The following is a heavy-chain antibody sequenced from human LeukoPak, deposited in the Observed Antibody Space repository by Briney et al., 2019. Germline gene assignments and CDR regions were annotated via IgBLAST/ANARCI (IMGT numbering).Heavy chain of an antibody. J-gene: IGHJ3*02. D-gene: IGHD3-3*01. CDR3: AXXXXXXYXXFWSGPPDAFDI. V-gene: IGHV1-18*01. CDR2: ISAYNGNT. CDR1: GYTFTSYG. Sequence: GASVKVSCKASGYTFTSYGISWVRQAPGQGLEWMGWISAYNGNTNYAQKLQGRVTMTTDTSTSTAYMELRSLRSDDTAVYYCAXXXXXXYXXFWSGPPDAFDIWGQGTMVTVSS.